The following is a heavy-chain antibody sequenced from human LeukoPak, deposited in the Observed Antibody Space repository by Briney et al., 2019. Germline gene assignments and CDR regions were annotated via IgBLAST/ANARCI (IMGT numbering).Heavy chain of an antibody. J-gene: IGHJ4*02. Sequence: GGSLRLSCAASGFIVSSKYMSWVRQAPGKGLEWVSVIYSGGTTYYADSVKGRFTISRDNSENTLFLQMNSLRAEDTAIYYCARFYDSSGYLDYWGQGTLVTVSS. CDR1: GFIVSSKY. V-gene: IGHV3-66*01. CDR3: ARFYDSSGYLDY. CDR2: IYSGGTT. D-gene: IGHD3-22*01.